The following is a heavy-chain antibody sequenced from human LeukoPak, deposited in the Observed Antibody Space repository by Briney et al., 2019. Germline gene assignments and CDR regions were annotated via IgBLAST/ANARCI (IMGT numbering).Heavy chain of an antibody. J-gene: IGHJ6*03. CDR3: AKDSAFYYIDV. Sequence: GGSLRLSCAASGFTFSSYAMHWVRQAPGKGLEWVAVISYDGSNKYYADSVKGRFTISRDNSRNTLYLQMNSLKGDDTAVYYCAKDSAFYYIDVWGKGTTVIISS. D-gene: IGHD3-10*01. CDR1: GFTFSSYA. V-gene: IGHV3-30*04. CDR2: ISYDGSNK.